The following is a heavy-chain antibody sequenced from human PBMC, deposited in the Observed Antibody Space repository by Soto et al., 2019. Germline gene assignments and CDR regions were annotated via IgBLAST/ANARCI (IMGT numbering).Heavy chain of an antibody. V-gene: IGHV4-61*08. CDR3: AREGNLGRWLQPLDY. CDR1: GGSISSGGYY. CDR2: IYYGGST. Sequence: SETLSLTCTVSGGSISSGGYYWSWIRQLPGKGLEWIGYIYYGGSTNYNPSLKSRVTISVDTSKNQFSLKLTSVTAADTAVYYCAREGNLGRWLQPLDYWGQGTLVTVSS. J-gene: IGHJ4*02. D-gene: IGHD5-12*01.